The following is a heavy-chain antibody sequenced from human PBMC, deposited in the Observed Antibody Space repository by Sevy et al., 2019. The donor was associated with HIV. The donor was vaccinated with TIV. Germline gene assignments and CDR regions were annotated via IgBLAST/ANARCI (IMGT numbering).Heavy chain of an antibody. CDR1: GYTFTDYF. CDR2: INPNSGGT. CDR3: ARVLRSSSATDY. Sequence: ASVKVSCKASGYTFTDYFMHWVRQAPGQGLEWMGWINPNSGGTNYAQKFQGRVTMTRDTSISTAYMELTRLRSDDTAAYYCARVLRSSSATDYWGQGTLVTVSS. D-gene: IGHD6-6*01. J-gene: IGHJ4*02. V-gene: IGHV1-2*02.